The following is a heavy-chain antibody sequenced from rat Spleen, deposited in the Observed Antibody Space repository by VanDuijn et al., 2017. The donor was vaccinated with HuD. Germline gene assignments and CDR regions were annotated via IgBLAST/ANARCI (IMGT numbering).Heavy chain of an antibody. J-gene: IGHJ3*01. Sequence: EVQLVESGGGLVQPGRSLNLSCAGSGFTFSDYYMAWVRQAPKKGLEWVASISYEGITTYYGDSVKGRFTVSRDNAKSTLYLQMDSLRSEDTATYYCARQSPLFAYWGQGTLVTVSS. CDR1: GFTFSDYY. D-gene: IGHD3-1*01. CDR3: ARQSPLFAY. CDR2: ISYEGITT. V-gene: IGHV5-22*01.